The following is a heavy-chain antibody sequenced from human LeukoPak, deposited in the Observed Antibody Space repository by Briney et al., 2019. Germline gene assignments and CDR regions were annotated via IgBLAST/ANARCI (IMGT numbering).Heavy chain of an antibody. CDR2: VIPIFGTA. D-gene: IGHD6-6*01. J-gene: IGHJ4*02. CDR1: GGTFSSYT. CDR3: ARDRIAARPGIFDY. V-gene: IGHV1-69*05. Sequence: GYSVKVSCKASGGTFSSYTISWVRQAPGQGPEWMGGVIPIFGTANYAQKFQGRVTITTDESTSTAYMELSSLRSEDTAVYYCARDRIAARPGIFDYWGQGTLVTVSS.